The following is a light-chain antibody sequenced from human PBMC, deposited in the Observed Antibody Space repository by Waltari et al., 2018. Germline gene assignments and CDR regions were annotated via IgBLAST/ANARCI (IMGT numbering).Light chain of an antibody. J-gene: IGKJ4*01. CDR2: YAS. CDR3: QQDHSFPLT. Sequence: DIQLTQSPSFLSASVGDRVTATCRASQAISNWLAWYQQRPGQAPKLLIYYASTLQSGVPSRFSGSVSGTEFTLTISALQPEDVATYYCQQDHSFPLTCGGGTKVEI. CDR1: QAISNW. V-gene: IGKV1-9*01.